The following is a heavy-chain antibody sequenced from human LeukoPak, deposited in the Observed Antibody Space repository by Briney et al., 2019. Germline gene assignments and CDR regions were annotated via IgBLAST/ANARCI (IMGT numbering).Heavy chain of an antibody. CDR3: AKRLSPIVVVVAATGGGFDY. CDR2: ISGSGGST. CDR1: GFTFSSYA. J-gene: IGHJ4*02. V-gene: IGHV3-23*01. D-gene: IGHD2-15*01. Sequence: GGSLRLSCAASGFTFSSYAMSWVRQAPGKGLEWVSAISGSGGSTYYADSVKGRFTISRDNSKNTLYLQMNRLRAEDTAVYYCAKRLSPIVVVVAATGGGFDYWGQGTLVTVSS.